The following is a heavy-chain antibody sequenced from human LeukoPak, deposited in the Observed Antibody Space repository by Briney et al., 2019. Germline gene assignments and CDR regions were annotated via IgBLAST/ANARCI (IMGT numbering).Heavy chain of an antibody. CDR3: ARDGSSSGPDFDY. CDR2: ISYDGSNK. J-gene: IGHJ4*02. Sequence: GGSLRLSCAASGFTSSSYAMHWVRQAPGKGLEWVAVISYDGSNKYYADSVKGRFTISRDNAKNSLYLQMNSLRAEDTAVYYCARDGSSSGPDFDYWGQGTLVTVSS. V-gene: IGHV3-30*04. D-gene: IGHD6-6*01. CDR1: GFTSSSYA.